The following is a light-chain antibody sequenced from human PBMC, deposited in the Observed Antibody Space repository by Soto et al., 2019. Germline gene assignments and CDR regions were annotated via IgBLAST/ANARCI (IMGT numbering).Light chain of an antibody. CDR2: DVR. CDR1: SSDVGGYNY. V-gene: IGLV2-14*01. CDR3: SSYTSGSTWV. J-gene: IGLJ3*02. Sequence: QSALTQPASVSGSPGQSITISCTGTSSDVGGYNYVAWYQQHPGKVPKLMIYDVRNRPSGVSNRFSGSKSGNTASLTISGLQAEDEADYYCSSYTSGSTWVFGGGTQLTVL.